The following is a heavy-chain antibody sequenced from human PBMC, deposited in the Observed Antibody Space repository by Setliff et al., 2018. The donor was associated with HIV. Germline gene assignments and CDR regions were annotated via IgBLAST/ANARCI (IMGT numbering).Heavy chain of an antibody. J-gene: IGHJ4*02. Sequence: SETLSLTCAVSGSSIGTDYYWAWIRQPPGKGLEWIVTMYDSGSLFHNPSLKNRVSISVDTSINQVSLEVTSVTAADTAVYYCARLRPSVADRSYFDHWGRGTLVTVSS. CDR1: GSSIGTDYY. V-gene: IGHV4-38-2*01. CDR2: MYDSGSL. D-gene: IGHD6-19*01. CDR3: ARLRPSVADRSYFDH.